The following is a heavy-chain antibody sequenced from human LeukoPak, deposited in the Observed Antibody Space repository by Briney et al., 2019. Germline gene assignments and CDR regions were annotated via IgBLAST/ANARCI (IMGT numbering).Heavy chain of an antibody. CDR1: GFTFSSYA. J-gene: IGHJ6*03. CDR3: ARYPIRFLEWLPDYYYYMDV. V-gene: IGHV3-30-3*01. CDR2: ISYDGSNK. Sequence: GGSLRLSCAASGFTFSSYAMHWVRQAPGKGLEWVAVISYDGSNKYYADSVKGRFTISRDNSKNTLYLQMNSLRAEDTAVYYCARYPIRFLEWLPDYYYYMDVWGKGTTVTVSS. D-gene: IGHD3-3*01.